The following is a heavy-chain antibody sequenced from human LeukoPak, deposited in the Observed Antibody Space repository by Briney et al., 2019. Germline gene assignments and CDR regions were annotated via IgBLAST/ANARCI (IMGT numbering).Heavy chain of an antibody. CDR2: ISAYNGNT. J-gene: IGHJ4*02. CDR1: GYTFTSYG. Sequence: ASVKVSCKASGYTFTSYGISWVRQAPGQGLEWMGWISAYNGNTNYAQKLQGRVTMTTDTSTSTAYMELRSLRSDDTAVYYCARGGVGTCSSTSCYFDYWGQGTLVTVSS. D-gene: IGHD2-2*01. CDR3: ARGGVGTCSSTSCYFDY. V-gene: IGHV1-18*01.